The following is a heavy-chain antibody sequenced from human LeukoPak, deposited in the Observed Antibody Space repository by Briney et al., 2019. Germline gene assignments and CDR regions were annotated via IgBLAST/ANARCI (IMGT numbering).Heavy chain of an antibody. CDR3: ARAPSDYGMDV. Sequence: SETLSLTCAVYGGSFSGYYWSWIRQPPGKGLEWIGEINHSGSTNYNPSLKSRVTISVDTSKNQFSLKLSSVTAADTAVYYCARAPSDYGMDVWGQGTTVTGSS. V-gene: IGHV4-34*01. J-gene: IGHJ6*02. CDR2: INHSGST. CDR1: GGSFSGYY.